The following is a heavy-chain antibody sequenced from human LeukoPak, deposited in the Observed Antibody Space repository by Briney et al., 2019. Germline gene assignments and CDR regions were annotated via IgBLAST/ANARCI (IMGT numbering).Heavy chain of an antibody. J-gene: IGHJ4*02. D-gene: IGHD1-26*01. Sequence: GGSLRLSRAASGFTFSSYEMNWVRQAPGKGLEWVSYISSSGSTIYYADSVKGRFTISRDNAKNSLYLQMNSLRAEDTAVYYCARESGPAGDFDYWGQGTLVTISS. CDR2: ISSSGSTI. V-gene: IGHV3-48*03. CDR1: GFTFSSYE. CDR3: ARESGPAGDFDY.